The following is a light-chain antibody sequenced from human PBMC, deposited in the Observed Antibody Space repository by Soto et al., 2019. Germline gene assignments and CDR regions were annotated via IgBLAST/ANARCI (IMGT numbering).Light chain of an antibody. CDR1: QGISNY. Sequence: DIQITHSPSSRSASVGERVTITCLASQGISNYVAWYQQKPGQAPKVLIYASSTLQSGVPSRFSGSGSGTDFTLTISSLQPEDVATYYCQKYNSALWKFGQGTKVDIK. J-gene: IGKJ1*01. CDR2: ASS. V-gene: IGKV1-27*01. CDR3: QKYNSALWK.